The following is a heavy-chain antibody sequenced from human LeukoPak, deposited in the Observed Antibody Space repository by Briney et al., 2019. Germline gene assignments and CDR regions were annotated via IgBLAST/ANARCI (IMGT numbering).Heavy chain of an antibody. J-gene: IGHJ5*02. CDR1: GGTFSSYA. Sequence: SVKVSCKASGGTFSSYAISWVRQAPGQGFEWMGGIIPIFGTANYAQKFQGRVTITADESTSTAYMELSSLRSEDTAVYYCARAMASAAGTGRWFDPWGQGTLVTVSS. V-gene: IGHV1-69*13. CDR3: ARAMASAAGTGRWFDP. CDR2: IIPIFGTA. D-gene: IGHD6-13*01.